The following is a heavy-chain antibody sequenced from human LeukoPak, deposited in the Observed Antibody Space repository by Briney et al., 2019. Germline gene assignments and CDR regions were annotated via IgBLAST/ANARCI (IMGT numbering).Heavy chain of an antibody. J-gene: IGHJ4*02. CDR3: ARGKDYVWGSYRTYYFDY. V-gene: IGHV4-38-2*02. CDR1: GYSISSGYY. D-gene: IGHD3-16*02. Sequence: SETLSLTCTVSGYSISSGYYWGWIRQPPGKGLEWIGSIYHSGSTYYNPSLKSRVTISVDTSKNQFSLKLSSVTAADTAVYYCARGKDYVWGSYRTYYFDYWGQGTLVTVSS. CDR2: IYHSGST.